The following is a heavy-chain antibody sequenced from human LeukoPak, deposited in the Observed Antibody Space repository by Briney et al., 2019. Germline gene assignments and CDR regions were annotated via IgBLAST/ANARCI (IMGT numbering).Heavy chain of an antibody. CDR3: AGGGRGRAARHFDY. Sequence: PSETLSLTCAVYGGSFSGYYWSWIRQPPGKGLEWIGEINHSGSTNYNPSLKSRVTISVDTSKNQFSLKLSSVTTADTAVYYCAGGGRGRAARHFDYWGQGTLVTVSS. D-gene: IGHD6-6*01. CDR1: GGSFSGYY. J-gene: IGHJ4*02. V-gene: IGHV4-34*01. CDR2: INHSGST.